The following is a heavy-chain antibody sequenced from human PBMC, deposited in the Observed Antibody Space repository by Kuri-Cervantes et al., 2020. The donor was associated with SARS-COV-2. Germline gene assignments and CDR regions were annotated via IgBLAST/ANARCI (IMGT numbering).Heavy chain of an antibody. CDR2: ISYDGNNK. CDR3: ARDMTFDEYGDYFYYYMDV. V-gene: IGHV3-30*04. J-gene: IGHJ6*03. Sequence: GESLKISCAASGFTFSSYAMSWVRQAPGQGLEWVAAISYDGNNKYFADSVRGRFTVSRDNSKNTLHLEMDGLRPEDTAVYYCARDMTFDEYGDYFYYYMDVWGKGTTVTVSS. CDR1: GFTFSSYA. D-gene: IGHD3-16*01.